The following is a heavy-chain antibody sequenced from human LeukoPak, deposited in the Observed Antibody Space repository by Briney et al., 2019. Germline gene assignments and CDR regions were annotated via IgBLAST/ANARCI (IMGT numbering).Heavy chain of an antibody. J-gene: IGHJ6*03. D-gene: IGHD6-13*01. CDR1: GYTFTGYY. Sequence: ASVKVSCKASGYTFTGYYMHWVRQAPGQGLEWMGWINPNSGGTNYAQKFQGRVTMTRDTSISTAYMELSRLRSDDTAVYYCARGSIAAAGPLYYYYYMDVWGKGTTVTVSS. CDR2: INPNSGGT. CDR3: ARGSIAAAGPLYYYYYMDV. V-gene: IGHV1-2*02.